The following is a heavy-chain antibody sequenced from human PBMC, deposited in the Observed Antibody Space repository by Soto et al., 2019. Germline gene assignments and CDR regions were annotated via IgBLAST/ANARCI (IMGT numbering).Heavy chain of an antibody. V-gene: IGHV3-23*01. CDR1: GFTFSSYA. CDR3: AKSKPRSWGNPDEYSSSSPRYYFDY. D-gene: IGHD6-13*01. Sequence: EVQLLESGGGLVQPGGSLRLSCAASGFTFSSYAMSWVRQAPGKGLEWVSAISGSGGSTYYADSVKGRFTISRDNSKNTLSLQMNSLRAEHTAVSYCAKSKPRSWGNPDEYSSSSPRYYFDYWGQGTLVTVSS. CDR2: ISGSGGST. J-gene: IGHJ4*02.